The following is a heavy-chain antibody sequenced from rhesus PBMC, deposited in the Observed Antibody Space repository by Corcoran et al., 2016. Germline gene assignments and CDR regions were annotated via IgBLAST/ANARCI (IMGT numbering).Heavy chain of an antibody. CDR1: GGSFSSYW. D-gene: IGHD3-34*01. CDR2: INGNGSST. Sequence: QVQLQESGPGLVKPSETLSLTCAVSGGSFSSYWWSWNRQPPGEGLEVLGEINGNGSSTTYNPCLKNRVTISKTKAKNQFALKLSSVTAADTAVYYCARDGVTQFDYWGQGVLVTVSS. V-gene: IGHV4-80*01. CDR3: ARDGVTQFDY. J-gene: IGHJ4*01.